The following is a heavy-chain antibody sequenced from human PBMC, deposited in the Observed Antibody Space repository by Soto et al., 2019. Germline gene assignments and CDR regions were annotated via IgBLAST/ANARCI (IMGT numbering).Heavy chain of an antibody. Sequence: GESLKISCKTSGYTFSGHWISWVRQVPGKGLQWMGNIDPSDSYINYDPAFRGHVTFSVDKSNSTAYLHWRSLGPSDTAIYYCARHGAAIWLGYWGQGTLVTVSS. CDR3: ARHGAAIWLGY. CDR2: IDPSDSYI. D-gene: IGHD6-19*01. J-gene: IGHJ4*02. V-gene: IGHV5-10-1*01. CDR1: GYTFSGHW.